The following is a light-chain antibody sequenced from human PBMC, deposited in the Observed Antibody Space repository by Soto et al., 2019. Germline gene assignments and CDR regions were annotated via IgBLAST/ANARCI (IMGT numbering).Light chain of an antibody. CDR3: QQYGSSDTIT. V-gene: IGKV3-20*01. Sequence: EIVMTQSPATLSVSPGERATLSCWASQSVSTKLAWYQQKPGQAPRLLIYDASSRATGIPDRFSGSGSGTDFTLTISRLETEDFALYYCQQYGSSDTITFGQGTRLEIK. CDR1: QSVSTK. J-gene: IGKJ5*01. CDR2: DAS.